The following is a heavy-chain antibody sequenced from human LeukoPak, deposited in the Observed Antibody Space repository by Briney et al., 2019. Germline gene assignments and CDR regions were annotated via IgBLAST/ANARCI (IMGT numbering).Heavy chain of an antibody. CDR1: GLSFSSYG. V-gene: IGHV3-23*01. CDR3: ATQVDHYYFGMDV. J-gene: IGHJ6*02. CDR2: ISGSGGST. Sequence: AQSLTLSCAVSGLSFSSYGMSWVSHPQGKGMGWDSAISGSGGSTTYADSVKGRFTISRDNSKHTLYLQMNSRRAEDTAVYYCATQVDHYYFGMDVWGQGTTVTVSS.